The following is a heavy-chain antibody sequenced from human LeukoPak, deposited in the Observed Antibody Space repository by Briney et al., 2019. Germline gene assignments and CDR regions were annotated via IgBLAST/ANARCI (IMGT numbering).Heavy chain of an antibody. D-gene: IGHD2-15*01. CDR3: ARPHCGGGSCYLDY. J-gene: IGHJ4*02. Sequence: PGGSLRLSCAAPGFIVRHNYMSWVRQAPGKGLESVSLIYSGGSTYYADSVKGRFTISRDNSKNTLYLQMNNLRVEDAAVYYCARPHCGGGSCYLDYWGQGTLVTVSS. CDR2: IYSGGST. CDR1: GFIVRHNY. V-gene: IGHV3-53*01.